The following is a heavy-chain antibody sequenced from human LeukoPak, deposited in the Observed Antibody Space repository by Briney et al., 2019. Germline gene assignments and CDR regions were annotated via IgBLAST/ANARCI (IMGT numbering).Heavy chain of an antibody. Sequence: SETLSLTCTVSGGSISSYYWRWIRQPAGKGLEWIGRIYTSGSTNYNPSLKGRVTMSVDTSKNQFSLKLSSVTAADTAVYYCARGIGGATTIYYYYYYYMDVWGKGTTVTVSS. CDR3: ARGIGGATTIYYYYYYYMDV. V-gene: IGHV4-4*07. CDR1: GGSISSYY. D-gene: IGHD1-26*01. CDR2: IYTSGST. J-gene: IGHJ6*03.